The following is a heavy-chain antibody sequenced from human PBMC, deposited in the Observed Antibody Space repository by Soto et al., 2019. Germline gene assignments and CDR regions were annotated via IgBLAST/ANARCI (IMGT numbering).Heavy chain of an antibody. CDR1: GFTFGDYA. CDR2: IRSKAYGGTT. Sequence: GGCMRLSCTACGFTFGDYAMSGVRQAPGKGLEWVGFIRSKAYGGTTEYAASVKGRFTISRDDSKSIAYLQMNSLKTEDTAVYSCTRGDSSSYGEGYYYYYGMDVLGQGTTVIVSS. CDR3: TRGDSSSYGEGYYYYYGMDV. V-gene: IGHV3-49*04. J-gene: IGHJ6*02. D-gene: IGHD6-13*01.